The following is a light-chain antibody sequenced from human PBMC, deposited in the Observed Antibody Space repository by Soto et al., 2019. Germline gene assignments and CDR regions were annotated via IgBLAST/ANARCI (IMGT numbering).Light chain of an antibody. J-gene: IGKJ5*01. V-gene: IGKV2-40*01. CDR1: RSLTDSDDGNTY. CDR2: TLS. CDR3: QQHGTSPIT. Sequence: DIVMTQSPLSPPVTPGEPASISCRSSRSLTDSDDGNTYLDWYQQKPGQSPQFLIYTLSYRASGVPDRFSGSGSGTDFTLRISRVEAEDTGMYYCQQHGTSPITFGQGTRLEIK.